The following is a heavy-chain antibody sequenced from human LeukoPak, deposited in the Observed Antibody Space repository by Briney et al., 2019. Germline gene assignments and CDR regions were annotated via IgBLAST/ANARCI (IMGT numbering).Heavy chain of an antibody. J-gene: IGHJ6*03. V-gene: IGHV3-30*14. CDR1: GFTFNSYS. D-gene: IGHD2-15*01. CDR3: ARAGYCSGGSCHYYYYYMDV. Sequence: GRSLRLSCAASGFTFNSYSMHWVRQAPGKGLEWVTAISDDETYKFYADSVKGRFSISRDTSKNTLYLQMNSLRVEDTAVYYCARAGYCSGGSCHYYYYYMDVWGKGTTVTISS. CDR2: ISDDETYK.